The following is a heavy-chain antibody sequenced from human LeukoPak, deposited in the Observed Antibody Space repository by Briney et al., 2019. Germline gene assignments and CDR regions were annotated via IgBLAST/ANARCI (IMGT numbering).Heavy chain of an antibody. CDR1: GGSISSYY. V-gene: IGHV4-4*07. J-gene: IGHJ4*02. D-gene: IGHD3-9*01. CDR3: ARGTRLRYFDWLVQLDY. Sequence: SQTLSLTCTVSGGSISSYYWSWIRQPAGKGLEWIGRIYTSGSTNYNPSLKSRVTMSVDTSKNQFSLKLSSVTAADTAVYYCARGTRLRYFDWLVQLDYWGQGTLVTVSS. CDR2: IYTSGST.